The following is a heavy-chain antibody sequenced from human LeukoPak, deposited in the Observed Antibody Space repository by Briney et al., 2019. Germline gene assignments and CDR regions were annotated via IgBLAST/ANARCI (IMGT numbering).Heavy chain of an antibody. CDR1: GGSISSYY. J-gene: IGHJ4*02. CDR2: IYFSGST. D-gene: IGHD3-22*01. Sequence: PSEPLSPTCTVSGGSISSYYWSRIRQPPGKGLEWIGYIYFSGSTNYNPSLKSRVTISVDTSKNQFSLKLSSVTAADTAVYYCARSAGYYYDSSAYRYYFDYWGQGTLVTVSS. V-gene: IGHV4-59*13. CDR3: ARSAGYYYDSSAYRYYFDY.